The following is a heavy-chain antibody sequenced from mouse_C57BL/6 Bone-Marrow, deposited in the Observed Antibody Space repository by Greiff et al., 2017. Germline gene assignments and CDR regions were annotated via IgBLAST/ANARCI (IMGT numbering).Heavy chain of an antibody. Sequence: EVQVVESGGGLVKPGGSLKLSCAASGFTFSSYAMSWVRQTPEKRLEWVATISDGGSYTYYPDNVKGRFTISRDNAKNNLYLQMSHLKSEDTAMYYCARDYYSNYEGYFDVWGTGTTVTVSS. CDR3: ARDYYSNYEGYFDV. D-gene: IGHD2-5*01. CDR2: ISDGGSYT. J-gene: IGHJ1*03. V-gene: IGHV5-4*01. CDR1: GFTFSSYA.